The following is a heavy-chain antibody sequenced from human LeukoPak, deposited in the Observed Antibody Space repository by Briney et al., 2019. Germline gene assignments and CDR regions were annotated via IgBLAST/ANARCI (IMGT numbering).Heavy chain of an antibody. CDR2: IKQDGSEK. CDR3: ARDRNWNDPNGAFDI. Sequence: PGGSLRLSCAASGFTFSSYWMSWVRQAPGKGLEWVANIKQDGSEKYYVDSVKGRFTISRDNAKNSLYLQMNSLRAEDTAVYYCARDRNWNDPNGAFDIWGQGTMVTVSS. V-gene: IGHV3-7*01. D-gene: IGHD1-1*01. J-gene: IGHJ3*02. CDR1: GFTFSSYW.